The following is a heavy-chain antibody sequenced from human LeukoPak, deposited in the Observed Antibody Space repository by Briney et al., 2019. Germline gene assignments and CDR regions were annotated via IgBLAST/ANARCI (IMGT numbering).Heavy chain of an antibody. D-gene: IGHD7-27*01. V-gene: IGHV3-33*06. CDR2: IWYDGSNK. Sequence: GGSLCLSCAASGFTFSSYGMHWVRQAPGKGLEWVAVIWYDGSNKDYADSVKGRFTISRDNSKNTLYLQMNSLRAEDTAVYFCAKDRAAYYTGGFDYWGQGTLLTVSS. CDR3: AKDRAAYYTGGFDY. J-gene: IGHJ4*02. CDR1: GFTFSSYG.